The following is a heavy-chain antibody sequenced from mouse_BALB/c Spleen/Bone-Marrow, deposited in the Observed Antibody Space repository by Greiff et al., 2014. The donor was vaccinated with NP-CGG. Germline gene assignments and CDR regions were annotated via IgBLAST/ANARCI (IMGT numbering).Heavy chain of an antibody. CDR2: INPSTGYT. Sequence: QVQLKQSGAELAKPGASVKMSCKASGYTFTGYWMHWVKQRPGQGLEWIGYINPSTGYTVYNQKFKDKATLTADKSSSTAYMQLSSLTSEDSAVYYCARGYYGSSLVYWGQGTLVTVSA. J-gene: IGHJ3*01. V-gene: IGHV1-7*01. CDR3: ARGYYGSSLVY. D-gene: IGHD1-1*01. CDR1: GYTFTGYW.